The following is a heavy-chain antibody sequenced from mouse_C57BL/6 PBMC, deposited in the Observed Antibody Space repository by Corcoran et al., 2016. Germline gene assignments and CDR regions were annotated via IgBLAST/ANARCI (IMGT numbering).Heavy chain of an antibody. D-gene: IGHD1-1*02. Sequence: EVQLQQSGPELVKPGASVKISCKASGYTFTDYYMNWVKQSHGKSLEWIGDINPNNGGTSYNQKFKGRATLTVDKSSSTAYMELCSLTSEDSAVYYCARYYLYYYAMDYWGQGTSVTVSS. CDR3: ARYYLYYYAMDY. CDR2: INPNNGGT. J-gene: IGHJ4*01. V-gene: IGHV1-26*01. CDR1: GYTFTDYY.